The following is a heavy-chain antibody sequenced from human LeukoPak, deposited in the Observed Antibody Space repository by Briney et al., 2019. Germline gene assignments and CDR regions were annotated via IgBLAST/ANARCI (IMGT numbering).Heavy chain of an antibody. CDR1: GFTFSSYA. V-gene: IGHV3-23*01. D-gene: IGHD3-10*01. J-gene: IGHJ5*02. CDR3: AKGGYYGLGSYITRWFDP. Sequence: GGSLRLSCPASGFTFSSYAMSWVRQAPGKGLEWVSAISGSGGSTYYADSVKGRFTISRDNSKNTLYLQMNSLRAEDTAVYYCAKGGYYGLGSYITRWFDPWGQGTLVTVSS. CDR2: ISGSGGST.